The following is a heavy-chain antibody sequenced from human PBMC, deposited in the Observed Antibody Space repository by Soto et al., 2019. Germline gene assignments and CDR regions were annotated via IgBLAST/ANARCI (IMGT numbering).Heavy chain of an antibody. Sequence: EVQLLESGGGLVQPGGSLRLSCAASGFTFSNYAMSWVRQAPGKGLEWVSVISSSGGSTDYADSVKGRFTISRDNSKNKXSLQMNSLRAEDTAVYYCAKAAPVGATSTAEYFQDWGQGTLVTVFS. CDR3: AKAAPVGATSTAEYFQD. CDR1: GFTFSNYA. J-gene: IGHJ1*01. V-gene: IGHV3-23*01. D-gene: IGHD1-26*01. CDR2: ISSSGGST.